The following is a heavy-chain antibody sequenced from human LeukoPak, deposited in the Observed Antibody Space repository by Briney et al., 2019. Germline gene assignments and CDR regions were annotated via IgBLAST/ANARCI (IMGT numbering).Heavy chain of an antibody. Sequence: ASVKVSGKASGYIFTGYYMHWVRQAPGQGLEWMGWINPNSGGTNYAQKLQGRGTMTRDTSISTAYMELSRLRSDDTPVYYCARDTGVAGTWFDPWGQGTLVTVSS. V-gene: IGHV1-2*02. D-gene: IGHD6-19*01. CDR3: ARDTGVAGTWFDP. CDR1: GYIFTGYY. J-gene: IGHJ5*02. CDR2: INPNSGGT.